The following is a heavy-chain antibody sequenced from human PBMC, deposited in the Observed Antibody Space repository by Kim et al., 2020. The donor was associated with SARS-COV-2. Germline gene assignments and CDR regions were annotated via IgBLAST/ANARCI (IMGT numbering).Heavy chain of an antibody. D-gene: IGHD2-2*01. CDR3: AKSRVPAAPHFDY. CDR1: GFTFSSYG. Sequence: GGSLRLSCAASGFTFSSYGMHWVRQAPGKGLEWVAVISYDGSNKYYADSVKGRFTISRDNSKNTLYLQMNSLRAEDTAVYYCAKSRVPAAPHFDYWGQGTLVTVSS. CDR2: ISYDGSNK. J-gene: IGHJ4*02. V-gene: IGHV3-30*18.